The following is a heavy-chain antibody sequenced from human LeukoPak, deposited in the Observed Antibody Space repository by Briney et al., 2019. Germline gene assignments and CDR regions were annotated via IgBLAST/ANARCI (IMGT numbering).Heavy chain of an antibody. Sequence: SVKVPCKASGGTFSSYAISWVRQAPGQGLEWMGGIIPIFGIANYAQKFQGRVTITADKSTSTAYMELSSLRSEDTAVYYCARAAYDYGDPILHFDYWGQGTPVTVSS. D-gene: IGHD4-17*01. CDR3: ARAAYDYGDPILHFDY. CDR1: GGTFSSYA. CDR2: IIPIFGIA. J-gene: IGHJ4*02. V-gene: IGHV1-69*10.